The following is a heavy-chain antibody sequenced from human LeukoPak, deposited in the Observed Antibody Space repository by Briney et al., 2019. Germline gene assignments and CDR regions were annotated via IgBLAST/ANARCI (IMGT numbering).Heavy chain of an antibody. D-gene: IGHD3-10*01. CDR1: GFTVSSNY. Sequence: GGSLRLACAASGFTVSSNYMSWVRQAPGKGLEWVSVVYSGGSTYYADSVKGRFTISRDNSQNTLYLQMNSLRAEDTAVYYCARDGPRAGRGVIFENWGQGTLVTVSS. V-gene: IGHV3-66*01. J-gene: IGHJ4*02. CDR2: VYSGGST. CDR3: ARDGPRAGRGVIFEN.